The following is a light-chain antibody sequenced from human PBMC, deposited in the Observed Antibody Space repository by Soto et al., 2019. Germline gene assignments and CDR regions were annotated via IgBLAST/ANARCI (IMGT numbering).Light chain of an antibody. Sequence: QSVLTQPASVYGSPGQSITISCTGTSSDVGGYNYVSWYQQHPGKAPKLMIYEVSNRPSGVSNRFSGPKSGNTASLTISGLQAEDEADYYCSSYTSSSTVVFGGGTKLTVL. J-gene: IGLJ2*01. CDR1: SSDVGGYNY. CDR2: EVS. CDR3: SSYTSSSTVV. V-gene: IGLV2-14*01.